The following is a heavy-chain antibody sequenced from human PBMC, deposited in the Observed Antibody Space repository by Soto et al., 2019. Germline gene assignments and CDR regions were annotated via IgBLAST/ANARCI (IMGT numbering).Heavy chain of an antibody. CDR2: INPSGGRA. Sequence: ASVKVSCKASGYTFTSYYMHWGRQAPGQGLEWMGIINPSGGRASYAQKFQGRVTITADKSTSTACMELSSLRSEDTAVYYCARDRAVAGQSSDAFDIWGQGTMVTVSS. CDR1: GYTFTSYY. CDR3: ARDRAVAGQSSDAFDI. D-gene: IGHD6-19*01. J-gene: IGHJ3*02. V-gene: IGHV1-46*01.